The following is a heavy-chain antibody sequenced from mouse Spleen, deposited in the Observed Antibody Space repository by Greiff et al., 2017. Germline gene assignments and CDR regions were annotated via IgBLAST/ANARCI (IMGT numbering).Heavy chain of an antibody. CDR3: ARGYGSLYYFDY. CDR1: GYAFSSSW. D-gene: IGHD1-1*01. Sequence: LQESGPELVKPGASVKISCKASGYAFSSSWMNWVKQRPGKGLEWIGRIYPGDGDTNYNGKFKGKATLTADKSSSTAYMQLSSLTSEDSAVYFCARGYGSLYYFDYWGQGTTLTVSS. J-gene: IGHJ2*01. V-gene: IGHV1-82*01. CDR2: IYPGDGDT.